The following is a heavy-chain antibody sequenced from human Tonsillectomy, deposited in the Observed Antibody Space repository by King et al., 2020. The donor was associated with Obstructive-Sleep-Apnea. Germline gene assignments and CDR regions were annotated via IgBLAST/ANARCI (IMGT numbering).Heavy chain of an antibody. CDR1: GFTFSSYS. CDR2: IRSSSSTI. D-gene: IGHD6-13*01. Sequence: AQLVQSGGGLVQPGGSLRLSCAASGFTFSSYSMNWVRQAPGEGLEWVSYIRSSSSTIYYADSVKGRFTISRDNAKNSLYLQMNSLRAEDTAVYYCARGSSSWYYFDYWGQGTLVTVSS. J-gene: IGHJ4*02. CDR3: ARGSSSWYYFDY. V-gene: IGHV3-48*04.